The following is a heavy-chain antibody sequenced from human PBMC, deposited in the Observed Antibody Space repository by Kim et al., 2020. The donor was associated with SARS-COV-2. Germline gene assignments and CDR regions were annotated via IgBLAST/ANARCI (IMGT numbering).Heavy chain of an antibody. V-gene: IGHV4-39*01. Sequence: SETLSLTCTVSGGSISCSSYYWGWIRQPPGKGLEWIGSIFYSGSTYYNPSLNSRVTMSVDTSKNQFSLKLSSVTAADTAVYYCARLPYYYDSSGPFDYWGQGTLVTVSS. CDR2: IFYSGST. CDR3: ARLPYYYDSSGPFDY. D-gene: IGHD3-22*01. CDR1: GGSISCSSYY. J-gene: IGHJ4*02.